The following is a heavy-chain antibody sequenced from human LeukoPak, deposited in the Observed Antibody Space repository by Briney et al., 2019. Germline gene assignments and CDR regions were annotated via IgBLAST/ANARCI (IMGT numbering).Heavy chain of an antibody. V-gene: IGHV4-4*09. CDR2: IYTSGST. J-gene: IGHJ6*03. CDR1: GGSISSYY. D-gene: IGHD6-6*01. CDR3: ASSRPYSSSFDYYYYYYMDV. Sequence: SETLSLTCTVSGGSISSYYWSWIRQPPGKGLEWIGYIYTSGSTNYNPSLKSRVTISVDTSKNQFSLKLSSVTAADTAVYYCASSRPYSSSFDYYYYYYMDVWGKGTTVTVSS.